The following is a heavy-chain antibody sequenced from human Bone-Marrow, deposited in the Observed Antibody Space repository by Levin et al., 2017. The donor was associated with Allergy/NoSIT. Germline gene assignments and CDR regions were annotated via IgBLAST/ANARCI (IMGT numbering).Heavy chain of an antibody. V-gene: IGHV3-21*01. Sequence: GESLKISCAASGFSFSSYTMNWVRQAPGKGLECISSISSKNNIYSADSVKGRFTVSRDNAKNSLYLQMNSLRAEDTAVYYCARTDSGTYYGSIDYWGQGTLVTVSS. CDR3: ARTDSGTYYGSIDY. CDR1: GFSFSSYT. J-gene: IGHJ4*02. CDR2: ISSKNNI. D-gene: IGHD1-26*01.